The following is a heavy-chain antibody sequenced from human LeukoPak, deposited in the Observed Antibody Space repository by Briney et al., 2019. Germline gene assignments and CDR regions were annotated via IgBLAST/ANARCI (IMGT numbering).Heavy chain of an antibody. CDR3: ARDLYSSNWFGSEY. CDR1: GYTFTGYY. D-gene: IGHD6-13*01. Sequence: ASVKVSCKASGYTFTGYYMHWVRQAPGQGLEWMGWINPNSGGTNYAQKFQGRVTMTRDTSISTAYMELSRLRSDDTAVYYCARDLYSSNWFGSEYWGQGTLVTVSS. V-gene: IGHV1-2*02. J-gene: IGHJ4*02. CDR2: INPNSGGT.